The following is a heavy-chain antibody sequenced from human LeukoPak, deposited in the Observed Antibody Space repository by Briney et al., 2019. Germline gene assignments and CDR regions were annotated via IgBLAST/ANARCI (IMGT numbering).Heavy chain of an antibody. CDR1: GGSFSGYY. CDR2: INHSGST. Sequence: SETLSLTCAVYGGSFSGYYWSWIRQPPGKGLEWIGEINHSGSTNYNPSLKSRVTISVDTSKNQFSLKLSSVTAADTAVYYCARGIMITFGGVIPNYFDYWGQGTLVTVSS. V-gene: IGHV4-34*01. D-gene: IGHD3-16*01. CDR3: ARGIMITFGGVIPNYFDY. J-gene: IGHJ4*02.